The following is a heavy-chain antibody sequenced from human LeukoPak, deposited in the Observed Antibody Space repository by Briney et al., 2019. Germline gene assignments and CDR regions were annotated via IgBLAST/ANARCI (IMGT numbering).Heavy chain of an antibody. CDR3: AIQTSYDFWSTGYGFDM. D-gene: IGHD3-3*01. Sequence: LGTLSLTCTVSGGSISSSSDYWGWVRQPPGKGRGWVGSIYNSGSTYTNPSPKSRVPLSVATSTNPFSLKVSCVTAADTAVYYCAIQTSYDFWSTGYGFDMWGQGTMVTVSS. J-gene: IGHJ3*02. V-gene: IGHV4-39*01. CDR2: IYNSGST. CDR1: GGSISSSSDY.